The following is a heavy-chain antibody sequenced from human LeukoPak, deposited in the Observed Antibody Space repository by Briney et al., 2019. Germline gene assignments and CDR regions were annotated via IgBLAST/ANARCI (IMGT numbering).Heavy chain of an antibody. D-gene: IGHD3-9*01. Sequence: GGSLRLSCAASGFTFSSYAMSWVRQAPGKGLEWVSAIGGSGGSTYYADSVKGRFTISRDNSKNTLYLQMNSLRAEDTAVYYCAKDYDILTGYYFGQVDYWGQGTLVTVSS. CDR1: GFTFSSYA. CDR2: IGGSGGST. CDR3: AKDYDILTGYYFGQVDY. V-gene: IGHV3-23*01. J-gene: IGHJ4*02.